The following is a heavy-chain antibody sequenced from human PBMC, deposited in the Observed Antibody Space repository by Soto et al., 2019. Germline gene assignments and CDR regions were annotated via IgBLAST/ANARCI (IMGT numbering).Heavy chain of an antibody. J-gene: IGHJ4*02. D-gene: IGHD1-20*01. CDR1: GFTFDYYS. CDR3: ARDHNWSFDY. Sequence: PGGSLRLSSAASGFTFDYYSMNWVRQAPGKGLEWVSYIGRTRKYIDYADPVKGRFTISRDGAKNSVFLQMNSLRDEDTAVYYCARDHNWSFDYWGQGIPVTVSS. V-gene: IGHV3-48*02. CDR2: IGRTRKYI.